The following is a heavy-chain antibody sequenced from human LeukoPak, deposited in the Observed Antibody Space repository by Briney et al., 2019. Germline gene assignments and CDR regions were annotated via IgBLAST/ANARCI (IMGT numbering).Heavy chain of an antibody. J-gene: IGHJ4*02. CDR1: GGSISSGGYH. V-gene: IGHV4-30-2*01. Sequence: SETLSLTCTVSGGSISSGGYHWRWIRQPPGKGLEWIGYIYHSGSTYYNPSLKSRVTISVDRSKNQFSLKLSSVTAADTAVYYCARGRDHPDYWGQGTLVTVSS. CDR2: IYHSGST. D-gene: IGHD1-14*01. CDR3: ARGRDHPDY.